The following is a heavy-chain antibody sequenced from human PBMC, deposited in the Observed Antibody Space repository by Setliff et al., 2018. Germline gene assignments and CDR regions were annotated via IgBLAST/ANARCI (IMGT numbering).Heavy chain of an antibody. CDR1: GFSFSSYS. CDR2: ISSSSVYI. Sequence: GGSLRLSCAASGFSFSSYSMNWVRQAPGKGLEWVSFISSSSVYIKYADSVKGRFTISRDNAKNSLYLQMNSLRAEDTAVYYCARDLVKDIVVVVWYFDLWGRGTLVTVSS. CDR3: ARDLVKDIVVVVWYFDL. J-gene: IGHJ2*01. V-gene: IGHV3-21*01. D-gene: IGHD2-15*01.